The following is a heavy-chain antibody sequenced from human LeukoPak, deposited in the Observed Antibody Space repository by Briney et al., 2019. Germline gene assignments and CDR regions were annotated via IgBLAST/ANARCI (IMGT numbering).Heavy chain of an antibody. CDR3: AGSIGTYYHGSGRTYYYYYMDV. CDR1: GGSIRSTTYY. J-gene: IGHJ6*03. CDR2: MSHSGYP. V-gene: IGHV4-39*07. D-gene: IGHD3-10*01. Sequence: SETLSLTCSVSGGSIRSTTYYWGWIRQPPGKGLEWIGEMSHSGYPNYNPSLKSRVAISVDTSKNQFSLNLTSVTAADTAVYYCAGSIGTYYHGSGRTYYYYYMDVWGKGTPVTISS.